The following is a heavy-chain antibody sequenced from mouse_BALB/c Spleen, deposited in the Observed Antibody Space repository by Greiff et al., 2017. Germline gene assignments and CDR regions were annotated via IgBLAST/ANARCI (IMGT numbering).Heavy chain of an antibody. D-gene: IGHD1-1*01. CDR2: ISYSGST. V-gene: IGHV3-2*02. J-gene: IGHJ2*01. CDR3: AIITTVVATNFDY. Sequence: EVKLMESGPGLVKPSQSLSLTCTVTGYSITSDYAWNWIRQFPGNKLEWMGYISYSGSTSYNPSLKSRISITRDTSKNQFFLQLNSVTTEDTATYYCAIITTVVATNFDYWGQGTTLTVSS. CDR1: GYSITSDYA.